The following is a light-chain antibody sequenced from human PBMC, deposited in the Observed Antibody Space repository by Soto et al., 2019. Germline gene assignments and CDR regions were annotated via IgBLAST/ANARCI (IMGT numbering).Light chain of an antibody. CDR2: EVS. Sequence: QSALTQPPSASGSPGQSVTISCTATSGDVGGYNYVSWYQQHPGKAPKLMIYEVSNRPSGVPDRFSGSKSGNTASLTVSGLQSEDEADYYCSSYAGSNNYVFGTGTKGTVL. CDR3: SSYAGSNNYV. V-gene: IGLV2-8*01. J-gene: IGLJ1*01. CDR1: SGDVGGYNY.